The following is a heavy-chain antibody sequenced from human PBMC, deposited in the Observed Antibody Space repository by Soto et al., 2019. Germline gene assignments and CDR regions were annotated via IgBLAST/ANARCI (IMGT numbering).Heavy chain of an antibody. V-gene: IGHV3-48*02. CDR2: ISSGNPSV. J-gene: IGHJ4*02. Sequence: EVQLVDSGGGLVQPGGSLRLSCEASGFTISTYSMNWVRQAPGEGLEWIAYISSGNPSVHYADSVRGRFTIARDTAKNSPHLQKNNLRDDDTAVYFCARGGWEHDYWGQGTLVTVSS. CDR1: GFTISTYS. CDR3: ARGGWEHDY. D-gene: IGHD1-26*01.